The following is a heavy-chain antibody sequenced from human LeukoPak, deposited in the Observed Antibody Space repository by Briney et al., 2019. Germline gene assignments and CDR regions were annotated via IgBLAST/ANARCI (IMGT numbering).Heavy chain of an antibody. CDR3: ARDLPTYSGIYDAFDI. V-gene: IGHV1-46*01. CDR2: INPSGGST. Sequence: ASVKVSCKASGYTFTSYYMHWVRQAPGQGLEWMGIINPSGGSTSYAQKFQGRVTMTRDMSTSTVYMELRSLRSDDTAVYYCARDLPTYSGIYDAFDIWGQGTMVTVSS. CDR1: GYTFTSYY. J-gene: IGHJ3*02. D-gene: IGHD1-26*01.